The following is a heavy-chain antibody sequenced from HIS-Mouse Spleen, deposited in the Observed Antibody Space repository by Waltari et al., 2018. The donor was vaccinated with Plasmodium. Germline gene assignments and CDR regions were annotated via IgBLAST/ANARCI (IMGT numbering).Heavy chain of an antibody. CDR3: ARVTSSGVYWYFDL. V-gene: IGHV4-34*01. Sequence: QVQLQQWGAGLLKPSETLSLTCAVYVGSFRGYYWSWLRQPPGKGLEWIGEINHSGNTNYNPSLKSRVTISVDTSKNQFSLKLSSVTAADTAVYYCARVTSSGVYWYFDLWGRGTLVTVSS. J-gene: IGHJ2*01. CDR2: INHSGNT. CDR1: VGSFRGYY. D-gene: IGHD3-3*01.